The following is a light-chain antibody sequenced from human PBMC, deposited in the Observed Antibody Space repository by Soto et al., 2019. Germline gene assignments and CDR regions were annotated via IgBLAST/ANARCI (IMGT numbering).Light chain of an antibody. V-gene: IGLV2-11*01. Sequence: QSVLTQPRSVSGSPGQSVTISYLGTSADVAGYVSWYQQHPGKPPKLLIYDVNKRPSGVPDRFSGSKSGNTASLAISGLQAEDEADYYYCSYEGSFVHVFESGTKATVL. J-gene: IGLJ1*01. CDR1: SADVAGY. CDR3: CSYEGSFVHV. CDR2: DVN.